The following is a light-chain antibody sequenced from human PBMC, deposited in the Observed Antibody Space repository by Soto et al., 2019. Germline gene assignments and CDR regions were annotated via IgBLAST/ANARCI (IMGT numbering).Light chain of an antibody. CDR1: QSISSY. Sequence: EIQMTQSPSSLSASVGDRDTITYQASQSISSYLNWYQQKPGKAPKLLIYAASSLKSGVPSRFSGSGSGTDFTPTISSLQPEDFATYYCQQSYSTPRTFGPGTKVDIK. J-gene: IGKJ3*01. V-gene: IGKV1-39*01. CDR2: AAS. CDR3: QQSYSTPRT.